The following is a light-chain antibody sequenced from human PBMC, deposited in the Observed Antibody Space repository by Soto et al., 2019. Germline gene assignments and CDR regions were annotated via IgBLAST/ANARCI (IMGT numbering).Light chain of an antibody. V-gene: IGLV2-8*01. Sequence: QSALTQPPSASGSPGQSVTISCTGTSSDVGNYNYVSWYQQYPGKAPKLMIYDVNKRPSGVPDRFSGSKSGNTASLTVSGLQAEDEADYYCTSYAAGKNVVFGGGTKLTVL. CDR1: SSDVGNYNY. CDR2: DVN. CDR3: TSYAAGKNVV. J-gene: IGLJ2*01.